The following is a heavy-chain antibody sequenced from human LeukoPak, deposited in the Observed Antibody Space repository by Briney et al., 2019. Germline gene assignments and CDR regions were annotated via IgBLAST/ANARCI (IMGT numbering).Heavy chain of an antibody. CDR2: ISYDGSNK. J-gene: IGHJ4*02. CDR3: ARDRYSSGWWDY. V-gene: IGHV3-30-3*01. D-gene: IGHD6-19*01. Sequence: PGGSLRLSCAASGFTFSSYAMHWVRQAPGKGLEWVAVISYDGSNKYYADSVKGRFTISRDNSKNTLYLQMNSLRAEDTAVYYCARDRYSSGWWDYWGQGTLVTVSS. CDR1: GFTFSSYA.